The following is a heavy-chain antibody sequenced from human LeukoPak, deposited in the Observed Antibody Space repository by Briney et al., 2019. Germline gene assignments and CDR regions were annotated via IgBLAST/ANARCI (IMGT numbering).Heavy chain of an antibody. CDR3: AKDRRIAGAGILVY. D-gene: IGHD6-19*01. CDR2: ISYDGSNK. Sequence: GGSLRLSCAASGFTFSSYGAHWVRQAPGKGLEWVAVISYDGSNKYYADSVKGRFTISRDNSKNTLYLQMNSLRAEDTAVYYCAKDRRIAGAGILVYWGQGTLVTVSS. CDR1: GFTFSSYG. V-gene: IGHV3-30*18. J-gene: IGHJ4*02.